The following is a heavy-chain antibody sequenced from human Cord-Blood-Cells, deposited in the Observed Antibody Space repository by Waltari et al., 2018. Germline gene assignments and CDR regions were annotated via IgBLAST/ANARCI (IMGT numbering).Heavy chain of an antibody. CDR2: IKQDGSEK. V-gene: IGHV3-7*01. J-gene: IGHJ4*02. CDR1: GFTFSSYW. CDR3: ARDLYSSSWLFDY. D-gene: IGHD6-13*01. Sequence: EVQLVESGGGLVQPGGSLRLSFAASGFTFSSYWMSWVRQAPGKGLEWVANIKQDGSEKYYVDSVKGRFTIARDNAKNSLYLQMNSLRAEDTAVYYCARDLYSSSWLFDYWGQGTLVTVSS.